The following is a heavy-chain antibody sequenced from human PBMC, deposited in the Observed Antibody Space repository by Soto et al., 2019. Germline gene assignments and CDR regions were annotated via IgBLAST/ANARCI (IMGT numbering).Heavy chain of an antibody. CDR2: VVPLFGTP. Sequence: QVQLVQSGAEVKEPGSSVKVSCKTSGGSFSMYAISWVRQAPGQRLEWLGGVVPLFGTPNYAQKFLDRVTITADDSESTGYMELSSVKSDDTAVYFCAMGVGVMTNYEHWGQGSLVTVAS. CDR1: GGSFSMYA. D-gene: IGHD3-16*01. CDR3: AMGVGVMTNYEH. J-gene: IGHJ1*01. V-gene: IGHV1-69*19.